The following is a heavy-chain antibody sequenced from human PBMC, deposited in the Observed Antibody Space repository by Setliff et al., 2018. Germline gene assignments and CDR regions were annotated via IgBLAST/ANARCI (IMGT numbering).Heavy chain of an antibody. CDR2: TIPIFGTT. CDR1: GGTFSSYG. Sequence: SVKVSCKASGGTFSSYGISWVRQAPGQGLEWMGGTIPIFGTTNYAQRFQGRVTIITDESTSTAYMELSSLRSEDTAVYYCARDYGASDGFDIWGQGTMVTVSS. D-gene: IGHD4-17*01. J-gene: IGHJ3*02. V-gene: IGHV1-69*05. CDR3: ARDYGASDGFDI.